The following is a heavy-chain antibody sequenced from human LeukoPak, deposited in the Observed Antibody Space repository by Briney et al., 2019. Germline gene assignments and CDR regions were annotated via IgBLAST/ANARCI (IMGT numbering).Heavy chain of an antibody. CDR2: INHSGST. D-gene: IGHD2-15*01. Sequence: PSETLSLTCAVYGGSFSGYYWSWIRQPPGKGLEWIGEINHSGSTNYNPSLKSRVTISVDTSKNQFSLKLSSVTAADTAVYYCARDQDCSGGSCSPGGVEDAFDIWGQGTMVTVSS. V-gene: IGHV4-34*01. CDR3: ARDQDCSGGSCSPGGVEDAFDI. CDR1: GGSFSGYY. J-gene: IGHJ3*02.